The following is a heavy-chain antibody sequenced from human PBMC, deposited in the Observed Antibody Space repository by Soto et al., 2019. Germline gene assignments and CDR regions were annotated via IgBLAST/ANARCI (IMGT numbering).Heavy chain of an antibody. D-gene: IGHD2-2*02. Sequence: QVQLQQWGAGLLKPSETLSLTCAVYGGSFSGYYWSWIRQPPGKGLEWIGEINHSGSTNYNPSLKSRVTKSVDTSKNQFSLKLSSVTAADTAVYYCARRKRYCSSTSCYTVSWFDPWGQGTLVTVSS. CDR2: INHSGST. J-gene: IGHJ5*02. CDR1: GGSFSGYY. CDR3: ARRKRYCSSTSCYTVSWFDP. V-gene: IGHV4-34*01.